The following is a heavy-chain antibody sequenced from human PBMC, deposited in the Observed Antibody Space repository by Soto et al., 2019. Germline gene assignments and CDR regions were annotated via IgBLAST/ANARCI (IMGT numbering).Heavy chain of an antibody. CDR1: GGSISSSSYY. Sequence: SLTCTVSGGSISSSSYYWGWIRQPPGKGLEWIGSIYYSGSTYYNPSLKSRVTISVDTSKNQFSLKLSSVTAADTAVYYCATPGIAENYYYGMDVWGQGTTVTVSS. CDR3: ATPGIAENYYYGMDV. CDR2: IYYSGST. J-gene: IGHJ6*02. D-gene: IGHD6-13*01. V-gene: IGHV4-39*01.